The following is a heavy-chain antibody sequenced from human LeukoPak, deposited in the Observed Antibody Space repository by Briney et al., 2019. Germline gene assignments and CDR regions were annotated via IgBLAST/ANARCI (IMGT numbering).Heavy chain of an antibody. CDR2: INHSGST. CDR3: ARVEEDQEFDC. V-gene: IGHV4-34*01. D-gene: IGHD2-15*01. Sequence: KPSETLSLTCAVYGGSFSGYYWSWIRQPPGKGLEWIGEINHSGSTNYNPSLKSRVTISVDTSKNQFSLKLSSVTAADTAVYYCARVEEDQEFDCRGQGTLVTVSS. J-gene: IGHJ4*02. CDR1: GGSFSGYY.